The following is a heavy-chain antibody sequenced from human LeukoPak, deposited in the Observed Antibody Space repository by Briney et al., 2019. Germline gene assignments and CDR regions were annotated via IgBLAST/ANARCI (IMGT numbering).Heavy chain of an antibody. V-gene: IGHV3-7*01. CDR1: GFTFSSFS. J-gene: IGHJ5*02. CDR3: ARDWTYYYESSGP. CDR2: IKHDGDEK. D-gene: IGHD3-22*01. Sequence: GGSLRLSCAASGFTFSSFSMTWVRQAPGKGLEWVANIKHDGDEKYYADSVKGRFTISRDNAKNSLYLQMNSLRAEDTAVYYCARDWTYYYESSGPWGQRTLVTVS.